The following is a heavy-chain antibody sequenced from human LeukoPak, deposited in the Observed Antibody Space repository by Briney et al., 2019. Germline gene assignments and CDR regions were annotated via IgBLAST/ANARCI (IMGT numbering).Heavy chain of an antibody. D-gene: IGHD3-10*02. Sequence: EGSLRLSCAASGFTFSSYSMNWVRRAPGKGLEWVSSISSSSSYIYYADSVKGRFTISRDNAKNSLYLQMNSLRAEDTAVYYCAELGITMIGGVWGKGTTVTISS. CDR1: GFTFSSYS. CDR2: ISSSSSYI. V-gene: IGHV3-21*01. CDR3: AELGITMIGGV. J-gene: IGHJ6*04.